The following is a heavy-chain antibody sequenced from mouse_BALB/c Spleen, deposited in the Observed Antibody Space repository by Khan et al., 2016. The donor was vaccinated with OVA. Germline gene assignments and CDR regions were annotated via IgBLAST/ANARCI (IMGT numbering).Heavy chain of an antibody. D-gene: IGHD2-14*01. Sequence: VQLVESGPGLVAPSQSLSITCTVSGFSLSRYNIHWVRQPPGKGLEWLGMIWAGGGTDYNSTLKSRLNISKDNSKSQVFLKMNSLQTDDTAMYYCARAYYRYDGYYAMDLWGQGTSVTVSS. CDR2: IWAGGGT. J-gene: IGHJ4*01. CDR1: GFSLSRYN. CDR3: ARAYYRYDGYYAMDL. V-gene: IGHV2-6-4*01.